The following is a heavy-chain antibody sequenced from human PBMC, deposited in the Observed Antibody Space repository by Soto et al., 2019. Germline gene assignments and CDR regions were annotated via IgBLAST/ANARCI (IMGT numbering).Heavy chain of an antibody. CDR3: ARDMTSDY. J-gene: IGHJ4*02. CDR1: GYTFTNYA. D-gene: IGHD2-21*02. V-gene: IGHV1-3*01. CDR2: INAGNGNR. Sequence: ASVKVSCKASGYTFTNYAMHWVRQAPGQRLEWMGWINAGNGNRKYSQKFQGRVTITRDTSASTAYMELSSLRSEDTAVYYCARDMTSDYWGQGTLVTVSS.